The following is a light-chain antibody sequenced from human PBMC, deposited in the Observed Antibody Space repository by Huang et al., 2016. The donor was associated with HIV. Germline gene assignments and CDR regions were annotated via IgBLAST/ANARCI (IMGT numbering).Light chain of an antibody. CDR1: QSVNSY. Sequence: ETVLTQSPATPSLSPGERATLSCRASQSVNSYLAWYQQKPGQPPRLLIYDASNRATGIPARFSGGGSGTDVTLTISSREPEDFAVYYCQQRKYWPPITFGRGTRLEMK. CDR2: DAS. J-gene: IGKJ5*01. CDR3: QQRKYWPPIT. V-gene: IGKV3-11*01.